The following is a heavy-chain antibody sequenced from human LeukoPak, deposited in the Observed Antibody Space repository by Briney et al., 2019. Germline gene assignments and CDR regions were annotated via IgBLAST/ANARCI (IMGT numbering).Heavy chain of an antibody. V-gene: IGHV1-69*05. D-gene: IGHD2-21*02. J-gene: IGHJ5*02. Sequence: TVKVSCKASGGTFSSYAISWVRQAPGQGLEWMGGIIPIFGTANYAQKFQGRVTITTDESTSTAYMELSSLRSEDTAVYYCARAPTWDDSKAYCGGDCYYNWFDPWGRGTLVTVSS. CDR1: GGTFSSYA. CDR3: ARAPTWDDSKAYCGGDCYYNWFDP. CDR2: IIPIFGTA.